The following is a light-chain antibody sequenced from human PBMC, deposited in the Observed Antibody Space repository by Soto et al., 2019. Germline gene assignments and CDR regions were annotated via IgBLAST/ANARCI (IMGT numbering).Light chain of an antibody. CDR1: QSVTTQ. CDR3: QQYGSSGT. CDR2: GAS. V-gene: IGKV3-20*01. J-gene: IGKJ1*01. Sequence: EIVLTQSPGTLSLSPGETATLSCRASQSVTTQLAWYQQKPGQAPRLIIHGASSRATGIPDRISGSGSGTDFTLTISRLEPEDFAVYYCQQYGSSGTFGQGTKVDIK.